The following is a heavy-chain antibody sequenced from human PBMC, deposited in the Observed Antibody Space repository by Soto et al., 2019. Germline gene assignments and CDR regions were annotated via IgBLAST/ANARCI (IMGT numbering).Heavy chain of an antibody. CDR2: INSDGSST. Sequence: GGSLRLSCAASGFTFSSYWMHWVRQAPGKGLVWVSRINSDGSSTSYADSVKGRFTISRDNAKNTLYLQMNSLRAEDTAVYYCARGEELEPQGIDYWGQGTLVTVSS. J-gene: IGHJ4*02. CDR1: GFTFSSYW. CDR3: ARGEELEPQGIDY. V-gene: IGHV3-74*01. D-gene: IGHD1-1*01.